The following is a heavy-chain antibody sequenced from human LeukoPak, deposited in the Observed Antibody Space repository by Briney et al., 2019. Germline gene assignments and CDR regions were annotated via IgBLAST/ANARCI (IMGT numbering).Heavy chain of an antibody. CDR1: GYTFTSYA. D-gene: IGHD3-16*02. J-gene: IGHJ4*02. CDR3: ARADMITFGGVIVQPQEIDY. V-gene: IGHV1-3*01. Sequence: ASAKVSCKASGYTFTSYAMHWVRQAPGQRLEWMGWINAGNGNTKYSQKFQGRVTITRDTSASTAYMELSSLRSEDTAVYYCARADMITFGGVIVQPQEIDYWGQGTLVTVSS. CDR2: INAGNGNT.